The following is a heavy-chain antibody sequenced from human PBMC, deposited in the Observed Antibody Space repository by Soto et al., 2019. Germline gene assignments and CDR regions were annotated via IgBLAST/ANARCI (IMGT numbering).Heavy chain of an antibody. J-gene: IGHJ6*04. V-gene: IGHV1-18*01. CDR2: ISVDNGNT. CDR1: GYSFSSFG. CDR3: ARESTVPTARVGYFYYGVDV. Sequence: QVQLVQSGAEVKKPGASVKVSCKASGYSFSSFGITWVRQAPGQGLEWMGWISVDNGNTNYEPSLQGRVSLTPETSTSTAYMEVRSLRSDDTAIYFCARESTVPTARVGYFYYGVDVWGKGTTVTVSS. D-gene: IGHD2-2*01.